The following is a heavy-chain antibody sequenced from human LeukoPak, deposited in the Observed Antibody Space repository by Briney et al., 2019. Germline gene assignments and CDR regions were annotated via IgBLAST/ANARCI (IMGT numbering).Heavy chain of an antibody. Sequence: AASVNVSYKGSGHTFTIYGITWVRQAPGQGGEGMGGISDYNGNKNYAQKLQGRDSMTTDTSTTTAYMELRSLRSDDTAVYYCARAGMTTVTTRYFHHWGQGTLVTVSS. CDR1: GHTFTIYG. CDR3: ARAGMTTVTTRYFHH. CDR2: ISDYNGNK. J-gene: IGHJ1*01. V-gene: IGHV1-18*01. D-gene: IGHD4-17*01.